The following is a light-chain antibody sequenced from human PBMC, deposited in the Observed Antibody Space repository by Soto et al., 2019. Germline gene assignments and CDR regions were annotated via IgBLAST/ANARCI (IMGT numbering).Light chain of an antibody. J-gene: IGLJ1*01. Sequence: QSVLTQPPSVSGAPGQRVTISCTGSNSNIGTGYDVHWYQQLPGTAPKLLIYGNTKRPSGVPDRISGSKSGTSASLAITGLQAEDEADYYCQSYDNSLSGFYVFGTGTKVTVL. CDR1: NSNIGTGYD. V-gene: IGLV1-40*01. CDR2: GNT. CDR3: QSYDNSLSGFYV.